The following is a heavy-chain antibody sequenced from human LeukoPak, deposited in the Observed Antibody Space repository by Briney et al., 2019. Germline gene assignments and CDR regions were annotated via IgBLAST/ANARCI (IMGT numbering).Heavy chain of an antibody. V-gene: IGHV5-51*01. J-gene: IGHJ6*02. D-gene: IGHD6-13*01. CDR3: ASIVVAAAGRGYYYYGMDV. Sequence: GESLKISCKGSGYSFASFWIGWVRQMPGKGLEWMGIIYPGDSDTRYSPSFQGQVTILADKSISTTYVQWSSLKASDTAIYYCASIVVAAAGRGYYYYGMDVWGQGTTVTVSS. CDR1: GYSFASFW. CDR2: IYPGDSDT.